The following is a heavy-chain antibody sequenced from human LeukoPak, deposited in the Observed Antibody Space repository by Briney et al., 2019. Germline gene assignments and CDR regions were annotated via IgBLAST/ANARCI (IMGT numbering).Heavy chain of an antibody. CDR1: RFTFSNYG. CDR2: IWYDGSNK. D-gene: IGHD2-2*01. CDR3: ARDFAAMIDY. J-gene: IGHJ4*02. Sequence: PGGSLRLSCVAPRFTFSNYGMHWVCQAPGKGLEWVALIWYDGSNKYCADSVKGRFTISRDNSENTLYLQMNSLRAEDTAMYYCARDFAAMIDYWGQGTLVTVSS. V-gene: IGHV3-33*01.